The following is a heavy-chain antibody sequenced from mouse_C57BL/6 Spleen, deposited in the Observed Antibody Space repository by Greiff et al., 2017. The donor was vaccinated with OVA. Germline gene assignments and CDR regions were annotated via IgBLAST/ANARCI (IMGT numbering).Heavy chain of an antibody. CDR1: GYTFTSYW. Sequence: VQLQQPGAELVMPGASVKLSCKASGYTFTSYWMHWVKQRPGQGLEWIGEIDPSDSYTNYNQKFKGKSTLTVDKSSSTAYMQLSSLTSEDSAVYYCARGDYYSNYGYYFDYWGQGTTLTVSS. J-gene: IGHJ2*01. CDR2: IDPSDSYT. D-gene: IGHD2-5*01. CDR3: ARGDYYSNYGYYFDY. V-gene: IGHV1-69*01.